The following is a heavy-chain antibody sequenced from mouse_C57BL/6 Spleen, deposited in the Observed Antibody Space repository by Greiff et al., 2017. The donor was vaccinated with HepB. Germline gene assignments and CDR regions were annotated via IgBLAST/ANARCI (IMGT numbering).Heavy chain of an antibody. D-gene: IGHD2-4*01. CDR2: IHPNSGST. V-gene: IGHV1-64*01. Sequence: QVQLQQPGAELVKPGASVKLSCKASGYTFTSYWMHWVKQRPGQGLEWIGMIHPNSGSTNYNEKFKSKATLTVDKSSSTAYMQLSSLTSEDSAVYYWARCPTMITTGAMDYWGQRTSVTVSS. J-gene: IGHJ4*01. CDR3: ARCPTMITTGAMDY. CDR1: GYTFTSYW.